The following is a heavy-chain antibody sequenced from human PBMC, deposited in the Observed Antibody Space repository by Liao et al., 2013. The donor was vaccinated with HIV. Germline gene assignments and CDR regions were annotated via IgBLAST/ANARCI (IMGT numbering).Heavy chain of an antibody. J-gene: IGHJ4*02. D-gene: IGHD3-9*01. V-gene: IGHV4-34*08. CDR3: ASDFLT. CDR1: GDTFNGYY. Sequence: QVHLQQWGTGLLKPSETLFLTCAVYGDTFNGYYWNWIRQPPGKGLEWIGEINHTGSTKYNPSLKSRITISADTSKRQFSLTLNSVTAADTAMYYCASDFLTWGQGTLVTVSS. CDR2: INHTGST.